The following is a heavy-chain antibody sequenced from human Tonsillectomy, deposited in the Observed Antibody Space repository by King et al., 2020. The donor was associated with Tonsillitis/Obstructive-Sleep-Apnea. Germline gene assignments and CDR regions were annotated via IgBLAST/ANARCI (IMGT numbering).Heavy chain of an antibody. CDR1: GYSFTSYW. J-gene: IGHJ5*02. Sequence: QLVQSGAEVKKPGESLKISCKGSGYSFTSYWIAWVRQMPGKGLEWMGSIYPGDSDTRYSPSIQGQVTISADKSISTAYLQWSSLKASDTAMYYCARQGCNSTRGYAHGNGCDPWGKGNRVTVSP. CDR3: ARQGCNSTRGYAHGNGCDP. V-gene: IGHV5-51*01. CDR2: IYPGDSDT. D-gene: IGHD2-2*01.